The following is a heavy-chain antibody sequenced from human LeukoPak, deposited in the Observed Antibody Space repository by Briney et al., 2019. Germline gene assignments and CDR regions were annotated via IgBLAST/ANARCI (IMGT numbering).Heavy chain of an antibody. J-gene: IGHJ1*01. V-gene: IGHV1-69*04. D-gene: IGHD3-22*01. CDR3: ASGGNSSGYYYVGYFQH. CDR2: IIPILGIA. CDR1: GYPLSNYG. Sequence: SVKVSCKASGYPLSNYGITWVRQAPGQGLEWMGRIIPILGIANYAQKFQGRVTITADKSTSTAYMELSSLRSEDTAVYYCASGGNSSGYYYVGYFQHWGQGTLVTVSS.